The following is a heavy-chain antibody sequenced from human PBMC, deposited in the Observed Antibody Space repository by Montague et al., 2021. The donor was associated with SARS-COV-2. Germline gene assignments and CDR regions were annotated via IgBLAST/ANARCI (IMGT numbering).Heavy chain of an antibody. CDR1: GDSISTDNC. J-gene: IGHJ4*02. Sequence: SETLSLTCVVSGDSISTDNCWTCVLLHPGKGVVWFGEIYHTGSTTYKQSIKSRVSMSVDKTWNQLFLRLTSVTAAETAIYYCARKGGGRPELAYWGQGTLVTVSS. CDR3: ARKGGGRPELAY. V-gene: IGHV4-4*02. CDR2: IYHTGST. D-gene: IGHD1-26*01.